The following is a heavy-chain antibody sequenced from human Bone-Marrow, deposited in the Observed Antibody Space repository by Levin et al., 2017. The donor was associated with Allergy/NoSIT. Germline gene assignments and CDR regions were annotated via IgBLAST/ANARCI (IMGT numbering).Heavy chain of an antibody. CDR3: ARDSGGDY. J-gene: IGHJ4*02. D-gene: IGHD2-15*01. CDR1: GFTFSTYS. Sequence: GESLKISCEASGFTFSTYSMNWVRQAPGKGLEWVSYISSAGSAIYYADSVKGRFTISRDNAKNSMYLQMDSLRVEDTAVYYCARDSGGDYWGQGTLVTVSS. CDR2: ISSAGSAI. V-gene: IGHV3-48*01.